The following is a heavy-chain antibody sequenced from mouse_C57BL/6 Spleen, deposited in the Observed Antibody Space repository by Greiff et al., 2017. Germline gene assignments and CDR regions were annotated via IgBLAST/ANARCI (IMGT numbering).Heavy chain of an antibody. CDR3: TRDYYYGSSYVDYAMDY. J-gene: IGHJ4*01. CDR1: GYTFTSYW. Sequence: VQLQQSGTVLARPGASVKMSCKTSGYTFTSYWMHWVKQRPGQGLEWIGAIYPGNSDTSYNQKFKGKAKLTAVTSASIGYMELSSLTNEDSAVYYCTRDYYYGSSYVDYAMDYGGQGTAVTVSS. CDR2: IYPGNSDT. D-gene: IGHD1-1*01. V-gene: IGHV1-5*01.